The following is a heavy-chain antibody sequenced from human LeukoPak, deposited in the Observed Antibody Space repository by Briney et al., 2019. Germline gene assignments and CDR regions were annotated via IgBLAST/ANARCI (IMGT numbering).Heavy chain of an antibody. CDR1: GFTFSSYG. CDR2: ISGSGGST. Sequence: GRSLRLSCAASGFTFSSYGMHWVRQAPGKGLEWVSAISGSGGSTYYADSVKGRFTISRDNSKNTLYLQMNSLRAEDTAVYYCANERPVVYARGYYWGQGTLVTVSS. V-gene: IGHV3-23*01. CDR3: ANERPVVYARGYY. D-gene: IGHD3-10*01. J-gene: IGHJ4*02.